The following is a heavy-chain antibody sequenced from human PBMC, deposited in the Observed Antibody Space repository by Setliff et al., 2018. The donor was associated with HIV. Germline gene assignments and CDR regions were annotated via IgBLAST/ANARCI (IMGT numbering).Heavy chain of an antibody. J-gene: IGHJ4*02. CDR3: ATALTANWNYEPHFDY. D-gene: IGHD1-7*01. V-gene: IGHV1-69*13. CDR2: VIPIFGTP. CDR1: GGTFSTFSSSA. Sequence: ASVKVSCKASGGTFSTFSSSAISWVRQAPGQGLEWMGGVIPIFGTPKYPQKFQGRVTITADDSTTTAYMELSRLKPDDTAIYYCATALTANWNYEPHFDYWGQGSLGTVSS.